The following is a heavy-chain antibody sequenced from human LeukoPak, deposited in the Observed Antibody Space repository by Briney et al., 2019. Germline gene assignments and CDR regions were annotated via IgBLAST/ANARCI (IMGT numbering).Heavy chain of an antibody. CDR3: ARVVGGDGYNYGDY. D-gene: IGHD5-24*01. CDR2: INPNSGGT. V-gene: IGHV1-2*02. J-gene: IGHJ4*02. CDR1: GYTFTGYY. Sequence: GASVKVSCKASGYTFTGYYMHWVRQAPGQGLEWMGWINPNSGGTNYAQKFQGRVTMTRDTSISTAYMELSRLRSDDTAVYYCARVVGGDGYNYGDYWGQGTLVTVSS.